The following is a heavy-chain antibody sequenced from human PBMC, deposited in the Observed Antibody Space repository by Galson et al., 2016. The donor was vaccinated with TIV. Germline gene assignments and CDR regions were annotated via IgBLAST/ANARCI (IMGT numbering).Heavy chain of an antibody. J-gene: IGHJ6*02. Sequence: SLRLSCAASGYTFSSYDMHWVRQAPGKGLEWVAVIWYDGSIKYNDESVKGRFTISRDKSKNTLYLAMSSLRAEDTAVYYCARIIVSYGMDVWGQGTTVTVSS. D-gene: IGHD2/OR15-2a*01. CDR2: IWYDGSIK. V-gene: IGHV3-33*01. CDR3: ARIIVSYGMDV. CDR1: GYTFSSYD.